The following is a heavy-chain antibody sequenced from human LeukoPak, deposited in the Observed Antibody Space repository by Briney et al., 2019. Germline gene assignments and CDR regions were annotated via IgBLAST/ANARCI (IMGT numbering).Heavy chain of an antibody. D-gene: IGHD3-22*01. V-gene: IGHV4-34*01. CDR2: INHSGST. CDR1: GGSFSGYY. CDR3: SRAALGGYYLFDY. J-gene: IGHJ4*02. Sequence: PSETLSLTCAVYGGSFSGYYWSWIRQPPGKGLEWIGEINHSGSTNYRPSLKSRVTISVDTSKNQFSLKLSSVTAADTAVYYCSRAALGGYYLFDYWGQGTLVTVSS.